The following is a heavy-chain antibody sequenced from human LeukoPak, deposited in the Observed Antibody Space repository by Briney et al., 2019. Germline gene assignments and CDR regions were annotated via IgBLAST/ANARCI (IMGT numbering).Heavy chain of an antibody. D-gene: IGHD5-12*01. CDR1: GYTFTSYY. CDR2: INPSGGST. J-gene: IGHJ6*02. CDR3: ARGQKEATPGDYYYGMDV. V-gene: IGHV1-46*01. Sequence: ASVKVSCKASGYTFTSYYMHWVRQAPGQGLEWMGIINPSGGSTSYAQKFQGRVTMTRDTSTSTVYMELSSLRSEDTAVYYCARGQKEATPGDYYYGMDVWGQGTTVTVSS.